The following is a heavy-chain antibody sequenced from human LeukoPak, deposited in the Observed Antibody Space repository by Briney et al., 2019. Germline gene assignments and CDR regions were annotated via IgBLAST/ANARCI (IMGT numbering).Heavy chain of an antibody. J-gene: IGHJ3*02. CDR2: INPNSGGT. D-gene: IGHD6-19*01. V-gene: IGHV1-2*02. CDR3: ARGLQENLAWLTAFSAFDI. Sequence: ASVKVSCKASGYTFSGYYMHWVRQAPGQGLEWMGWINPNSGGTNYAQKVQGRVTMTTDTSTSTAYMELRSLRSDDTAVYYCARGLQENLAWLTAFSAFDIWGQGTMVTVSS. CDR1: GYTFSGYY.